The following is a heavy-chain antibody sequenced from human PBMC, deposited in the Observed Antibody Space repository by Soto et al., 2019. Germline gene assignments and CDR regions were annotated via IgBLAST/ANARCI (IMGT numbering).Heavy chain of an antibody. J-gene: IGHJ5*02. Sequence: PSETLSLTCTVSGGSISSGGYYWSWIRQHPGKGLEWIGYIYYSGSTYYNPSLKSRVTISVDTSKNQFSLKLSSVTAADTAVYYCARLRWLEARFDPWGQGTPVTVSS. CDR2: IYYSGST. V-gene: IGHV4-31*03. CDR1: GGSISSGGYY. D-gene: IGHD5-12*01. CDR3: ARLRWLEARFDP.